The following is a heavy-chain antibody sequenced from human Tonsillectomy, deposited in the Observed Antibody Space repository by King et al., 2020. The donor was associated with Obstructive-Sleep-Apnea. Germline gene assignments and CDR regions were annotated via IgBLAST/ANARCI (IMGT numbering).Heavy chain of an antibody. CDR2: IDPSDSYT. D-gene: IGHD3-22*01. CDR3: ARPTQYYYDSSGYYFDY. Sequence: QLVQSGAEVKKPGESLRISCKGSGYSFTSYWISWVRQMPGKGLEWMGRIDPSDSYTNYSPSFQGHVTISADKSISTAYLQWSSLKASDTAMYYCARPTQYYYDSSGYYFDYWGQGTLVTVSS. V-gene: IGHV5-10-1*01. J-gene: IGHJ4*02. CDR1: GYSFTSYW.